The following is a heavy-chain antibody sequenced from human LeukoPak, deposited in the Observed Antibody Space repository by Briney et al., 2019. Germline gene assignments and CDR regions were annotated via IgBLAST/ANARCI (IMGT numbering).Heavy chain of an antibody. J-gene: IGHJ5*02. V-gene: IGHV4-30-2*01. CDR2: IYHSGST. CDR3: ARDGGEFDP. CDR1: GGSISSGGYS. Sequence: KTSETLSLTCAVSGGSISSGGYSWSWIRQPPGKGLEWIGYIYHSGSTYYNPSLKSRVTISVDRSKNQFSLKLSSVTAADTAVYYCARDGGEFDPWGQGTLVTVSS. D-gene: IGHD3-16*01.